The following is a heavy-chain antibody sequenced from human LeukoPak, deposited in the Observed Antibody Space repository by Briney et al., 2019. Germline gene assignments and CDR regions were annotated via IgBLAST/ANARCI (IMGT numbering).Heavy chain of an antibody. CDR3: ARAPTDIVVVPAAMRGPNFDY. CDR1: GYTFTGYY. Sequence: ASVNVSCKASGYTFTGYYMHWVRQAPGQGLEWMGWINPNSWCSNYAQKFQGRVTMTRDTSISTAYTELSRLRSDDTAVYYCARAPTDIVVVPAAMRGPNFDYWGQGTLVTVSS. CDR2: INPNSWCS. V-gene: IGHV1-2*02. D-gene: IGHD2-2*01. J-gene: IGHJ4*02.